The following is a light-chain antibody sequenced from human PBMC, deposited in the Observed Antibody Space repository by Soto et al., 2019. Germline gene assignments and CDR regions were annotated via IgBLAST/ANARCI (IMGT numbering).Light chain of an antibody. CDR1: QTISSW. CDR3: QQYSTYPWT. J-gene: IGKJ5*01. Sequence: DIQMTQSPSTLSGSVGYRVTITGRASQTISSWLAWYQQKPGKAPKVLIFAASSLESGVPSRFSGSGSATEFTLTISRLQPDDFATYYCQQYSTYPWTFGQGTQREIK. V-gene: IGKV1-5*01. CDR2: AAS.